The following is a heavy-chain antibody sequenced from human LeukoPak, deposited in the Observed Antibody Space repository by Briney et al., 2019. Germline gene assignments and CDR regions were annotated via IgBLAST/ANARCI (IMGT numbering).Heavy chain of an antibody. CDR1: GFTFSSYA. Sequence: PGGSLRLSCAASGFTFSSYAMHWVRQAPGKGLEWVAVISYDGSKKYYADSVKGRLTISRDNSKNTLYLQMNSLRAEDTAVYYCARYSYALTHYYYYYGMDVWGKGTTVTVSA. D-gene: IGHD5-18*01. CDR2: ISYDGSKK. J-gene: IGHJ6*04. CDR3: ARYSYALTHYYYYYGMDV. V-gene: IGHV3-30*14.